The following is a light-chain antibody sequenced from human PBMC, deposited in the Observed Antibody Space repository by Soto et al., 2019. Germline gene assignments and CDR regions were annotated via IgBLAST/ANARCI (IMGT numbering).Light chain of an antibody. CDR1: ESVSSN. CDR3: QQRSNWRGFT. J-gene: IGKJ3*01. V-gene: IGKV3-11*01. Sequence: EMVMTQPPATLSVSPGERATLSCRATESVSSNLAWYQQKRGQAPRHLMYGAASRATGIPARFSGSGSGTDFTLTISSLEPEDFAVYYCQQRSNWRGFTFGPGTKVDIK. CDR2: GAA.